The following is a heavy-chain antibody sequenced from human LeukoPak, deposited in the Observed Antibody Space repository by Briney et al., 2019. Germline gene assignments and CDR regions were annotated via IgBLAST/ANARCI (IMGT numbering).Heavy chain of an antibody. J-gene: IGHJ6*03. CDR1: GYTFTIYY. D-gene: IGHD3-10*01. V-gene: IGHV1-46*01. Sequence: GASVSVSSTASGYTFTIYYMHWVRQAPGQGVERRGVINPSGGSTNYTQKLQGRVTITTDTSKSTAYIELGILRPGDTAGFYCGRGTDSYGLGSYLVYYYVDVWGKGTTVTIPS. CDR3: GRGTDSYGLGSYLVYYYVDV. CDR2: INPSGGST.